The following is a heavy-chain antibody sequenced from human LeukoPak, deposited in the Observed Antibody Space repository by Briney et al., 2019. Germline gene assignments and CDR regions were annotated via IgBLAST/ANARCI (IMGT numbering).Heavy chain of an antibody. J-gene: IGHJ4*02. CDR1: GDSVSSNSAT. D-gene: IGHD6-13*01. V-gene: IGHV6-1*01. CDR2: TYYRSKWYN. CDR3: ARDQRPAAGTPYHLFDY. Sequence: KSSQTLSLTCAISGDSVSSNSATWNWIRQSPSRGLEWLGRTYYRSKWYNDYAVSVKSRITINPDTSKNQFSLQLNSVTPEDTAVYYCARDQRPAAGTPYHLFDYWGQGTLVTVSS.